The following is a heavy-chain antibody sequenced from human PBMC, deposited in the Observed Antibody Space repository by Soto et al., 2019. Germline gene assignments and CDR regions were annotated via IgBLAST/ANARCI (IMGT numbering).Heavy chain of an antibody. J-gene: IGHJ5*02. CDR2: SRARAQGYST. CDR1: GFTLSDHY. CDR3: EKVETRSTCWFDT. Sequence: GWSLRLSCAGSGFTLSDHYIDWVRQAPGKGLEWVGPSRARAQGYSTAYAASGQGRFTTSRDESKNSLYLQMNSLTAEDTAVYYWEKVETRSTCWFDTWGQGTLVTVSS. V-gene: IGHV3-72*01. D-gene: IGHD3-16*02.